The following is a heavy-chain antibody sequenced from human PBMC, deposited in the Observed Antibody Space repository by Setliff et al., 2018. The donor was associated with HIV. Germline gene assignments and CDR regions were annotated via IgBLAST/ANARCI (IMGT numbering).Heavy chain of an antibody. CDR1: GGFFSGCY. J-gene: IGHJ4*02. CDR2: VNYSGNT. Sequence: SSETLSLTCAVYGGFFSGCYWSWIRQPPGEGLEWIGEVNYSGNTNYNPSLKTRVNISVDTSKNQFSLNLRSVSAADTAVYYCARGPWGYNGSYAGLPFDNWGQGKLVTVSS. V-gene: IGHV4-34*01. CDR3: ARGPWGYNGSYAGLPFDN. D-gene: IGHD1-26*01.